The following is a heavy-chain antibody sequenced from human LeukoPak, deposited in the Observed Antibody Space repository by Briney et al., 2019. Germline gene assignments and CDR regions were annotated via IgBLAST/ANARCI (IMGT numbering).Heavy chain of an antibody. V-gene: IGHV1-2*02. CDR2: INPNSGGT. CDR1: GYTFTGYY. Sequence: ASVKVSCKASGYTFTGYYMHWVRQAPGQGLEWMGWINPNSGGTNYAQKFQGRVTMTRDTSINTAYMELSRLRSDDTAVYYCARARIIVGATREDWYFDLWGRGTLVTVSS. D-gene: IGHD1-26*01. J-gene: IGHJ2*01. CDR3: ARARIIVGATREDWYFDL.